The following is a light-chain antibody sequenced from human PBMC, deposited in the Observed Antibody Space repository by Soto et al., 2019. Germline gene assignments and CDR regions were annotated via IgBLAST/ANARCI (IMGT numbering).Light chain of an antibody. CDR3: ASYAGSKGVL. CDR2: EAN. J-gene: IGLJ3*02. V-gene: IGLV2-8*01. Sequence: QSALTQPPSASGSAGQSVTISCTGTGSDVGNYNYVSWYQQHPGSAAKLVIYEANKRPSGVRDRFSGSKSGYTASLTVSGLQAEDEADYYCASYAGSKGVLFSGGTKLTVL. CDR1: GSDVGNYNY.